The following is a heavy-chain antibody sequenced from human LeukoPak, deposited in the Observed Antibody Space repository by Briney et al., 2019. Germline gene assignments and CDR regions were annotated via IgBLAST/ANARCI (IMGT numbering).Heavy chain of an antibody. J-gene: IGHJ4*02. CDR1: GYTFTGYY. CDR3: ARGLKATVTTTFDY. CDR2: INPNSGGT. D-gene: IGHD4-17*01. V-gene: IGHV1-2*04. Sequence: GASVKVSCKASGYTFTGYYMHWVRQAPGQGLEWMGWINPNSGGTNYAQKFQGWVTTTRDTSISTAYMELSRLRSDDTAVYYCARGLKATVTTTFDYWGQGTLVTVSS.